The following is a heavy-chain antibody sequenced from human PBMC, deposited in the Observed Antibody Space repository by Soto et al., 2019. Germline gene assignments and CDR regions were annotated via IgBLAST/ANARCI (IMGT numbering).Heavy chain of an antibody. Sequence: GGSLRLSCAASGFTFSNAWMNWVRQAPGKGLEWVGRIKSKTDGGTTDYAAPVKGRXTISXXXXXXXXXXXXXXLKTEDTAVYYCTTEDFIFYYGMDVWGQGTTVTVSS. D-gene: IGHD3-3*01. CDR1: GFTFSNAW. CDR3: TTEDFIFYYGMDV. J-gene: IGHJ6*02. V-gene: IGHV3-15*07. CDR2: IKSKTDGGTT.